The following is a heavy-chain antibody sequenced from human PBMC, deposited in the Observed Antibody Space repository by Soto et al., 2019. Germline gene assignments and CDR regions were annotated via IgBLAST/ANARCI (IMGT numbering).Heavy chain of an antibody. V-gene: IGHV4-4*07. CDR1: DGSISSYD. D-gene: IGHD6-13*01. CDR2: IYTSGST. CDR3: AREWYSSSWYRVTQYNWFDP. Sequence: SETLSLTCTVSDGSISSYDWSWIRQTAGKGLEWIGRIYTSGSTNYNPSLKSRVTMSVDTSKNQFSLKLSSVTAADTAVYYCAREWYSSSWYRVTQYNWFDPWGQGTLVTVSS. J-gene: IGHJ5*02.